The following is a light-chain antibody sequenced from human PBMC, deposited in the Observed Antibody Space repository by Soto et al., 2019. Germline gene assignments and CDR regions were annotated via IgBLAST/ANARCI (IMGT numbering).Light chain of an antibody. CDR1: QSVSSN. CDR2: AAS. V-gene: IGKV3-15*01. J-gene: IGKJ3*01. Sequence: EIVMTQSPVTLSVSPGERATLSCRASQSVSSNLAWYQQKPGQAPRLLIYAASTRATGIPARFSGSGSGTEFTLTISSLQSEAFAVYYCQQYNKWPLFTFGPGTKVDIK. CDR3: QQYNKWPLFT.